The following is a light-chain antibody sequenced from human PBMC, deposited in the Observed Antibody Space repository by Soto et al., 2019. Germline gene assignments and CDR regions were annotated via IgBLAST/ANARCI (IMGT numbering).Light chain of an antibody. CDR2: GAS. J-gene: IGKJ4*01. Sequence: EIVLTQSPGTRSLSPGERATLSCRASQSVSSSYLAWYQQKPGQAPRLLIYGASSRATGILDRFSGSGSGTDFTLTFSRLEPEDFAVYYCQQYGSSPLTFGGGTKV. CDR1: QSVSSSY. CDR3: QQYGSSPLT. V-gene: IGKV3-20*01.